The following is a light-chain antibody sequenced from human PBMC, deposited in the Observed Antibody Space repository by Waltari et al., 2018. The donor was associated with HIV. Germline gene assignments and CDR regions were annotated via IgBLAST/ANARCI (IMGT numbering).Light chain of an antibody. CDR1: ALPKQY. Sequence: SHELTQPPSVSVSPGQTARITCSGDALPKQYAYWYQQKPGQGPVLVIYKDSERTSGITELCSSSSSGTRVTLTSSGVHAEDEADYSCQSPDSSGTWVFGGGTMLTVL. CDR2: KDS. CDR3: QSPDSSGTWV. J-gene: IGLJ3*02. V-gene: IGLV3-25*03.